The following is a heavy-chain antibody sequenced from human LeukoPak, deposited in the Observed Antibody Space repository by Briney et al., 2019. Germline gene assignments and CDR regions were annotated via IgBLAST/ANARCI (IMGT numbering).Heavy chain of an antibody. J-gene: IGHJ5*02. Sequence: GGSLRLSCAASGFTFSNAWMSWVRQAPGKGLEWVANIKQDGSEKYYVDSVKGRFTISRDNAKNSLYLQMNSLRAEDTAVYYCARDREQRLVPNNWFDPWGQGTLVTVSS. D-gene: IGHD6-13*01. V-gene: IGHV3-7*01. CDR2: IKQDGSEK. CDR3: ARDREQRLVPNNWFDP. CDR1: GFTFSNAW.